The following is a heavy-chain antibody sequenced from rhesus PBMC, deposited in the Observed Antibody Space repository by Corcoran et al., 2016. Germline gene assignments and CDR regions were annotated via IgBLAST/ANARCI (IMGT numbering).Heavy chain of an antibody. Sequence: QVQMQESGPGLVKPSETLSLTCAVSGGPISGYYWNWIRQPPGMGLECIGYIGGSSGTTQYNHSRKSRGNGSTDTSKNQFSLKLSSVTAADTAVYYCARATTGNFDCGGQGVLVTVSS. D-gene: IGHD1-14*01. CDR2: IGGSSGTT. CDR1: GGPISGYY. J-gene: IGHJ4*01. CDR3: ARATTGNFDC. V-gene: IGHV4-165*02.